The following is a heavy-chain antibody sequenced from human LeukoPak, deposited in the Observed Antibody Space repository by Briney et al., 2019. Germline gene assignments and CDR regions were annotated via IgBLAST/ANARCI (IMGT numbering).Heavy chain of an antibody. CDR1: GFTFSDSY. Sequence: GGSLRLSCAASGFTFSDSYMSWIRQPAGKGLEWVSYISSTSSHTNYADSVKGRFTISRANAKKSLYLQMNSLRAEDTAGYYGARGSARLFDRWGQGTLVTVSS. V-gene: IGHV3-11*05. CDR3: ARGSARLFDR. CDR2: ISSTSSHT. J-gene: IGHJ5*02.